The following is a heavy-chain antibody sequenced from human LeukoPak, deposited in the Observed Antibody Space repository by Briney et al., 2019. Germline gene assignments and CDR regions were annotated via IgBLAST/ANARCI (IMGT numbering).Heavy chain of an antibody. J-gene: IGHJ4*02. CDR1: GFTFSSFG. V-gene: IGHV3-30*18. D-gene: IGHD6-19*01. Sequence: GGSLRLSCAASGFTFSSFGMHWVRQAPGKGLEWVAVISYDGSNKYYADSVKGRFTISRDNSKNTLYLQMNSLRPEDTAVYYCAKDLTDGGWYEPYFDYWGQGTLVTVSS. CDR2: ISYDGSNK. CDR3: AKDLTDGGWYEPYFDY.